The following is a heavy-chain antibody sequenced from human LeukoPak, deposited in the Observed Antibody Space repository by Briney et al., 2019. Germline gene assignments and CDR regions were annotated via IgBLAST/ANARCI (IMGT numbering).Heavy chain of an antibody. CDR1: GFTFTHYS. CDR3: ARQGYYDSSGYPLDY. D-gene: IGHD3-22*01. V-gene: IGHV3-21*01. CDR2: ISNSSNYI. J-gene: IGHJ4*02. Sequence: GGSLRLSCSASGFTFTHYSINWVRQAPGKGLEWLSSISNSSNYIHYADSVKGRFTISRDNAKNSLYLQMNSLRAEDTAVYYCARQGYYDSSGYPLDYWGQGTLVTVSS.